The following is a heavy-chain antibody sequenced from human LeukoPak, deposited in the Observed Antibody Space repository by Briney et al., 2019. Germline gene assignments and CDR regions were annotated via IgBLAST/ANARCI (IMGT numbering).Heavy chain of an antibody. D-gene: IGHD2-2*02. CDR1: GGSISSYY. V-gene: IGHV4-59*08. Sequence: SETLSLTCTVSGGSISSYYWSWIRQPPGKGLEWIGYIYYSVSTNYNPSLKSRVTISVDTSKNQFSLKLSSVTAADTPVYYCARHCSSTSCYNQPDYWGQGTLVTVSS. CDR2: IYYSVST. J-gene: IGHJ4*02. CDR3: ARHCSSTSCYNQPDY.